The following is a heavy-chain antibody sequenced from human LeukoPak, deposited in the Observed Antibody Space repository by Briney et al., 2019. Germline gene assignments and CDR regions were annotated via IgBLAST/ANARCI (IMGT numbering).Heavy chain of an antibody. V-gene: IGHV3-48*04. Sequence: GGSLRLSCAASGFTFDDYGMSWVRQAPGKGLEWVSYISSSSSTIYYADSVKGRFTISRDNAKNSLYLQMNSLRAEDTAVYYCARDYYDSSGYYPYWGQGTLVTVSS. CDR3: ARDYYDSSGYYPY. J-gene: IGHJ4*02. D-gene: IGHD3-22*01. CDR2: ISSSSSTI. CDR1: GFTFDDYG.